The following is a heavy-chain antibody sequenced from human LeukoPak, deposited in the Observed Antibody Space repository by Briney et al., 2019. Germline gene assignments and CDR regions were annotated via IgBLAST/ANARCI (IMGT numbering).Heavy chain of an antibody. D-gene: IGHD3-22*01. CDR1: GYTFTGYY. CDR3: ASYYDSSGYHPSRFDY. Sequence: ASLKVSCKTSGYTFTGYYMHWVRQAPGQRLERMGWINPASGATYYAQKFQDRVTMTRDTSITTGYMELSRLICDDTAMYYCASYYDSSGYHPSRFDYWGQGTLVTVSS. CDR2: INPASGAT. J-gene: IGHJ4*02. V-gene: IGHV1-2*02.